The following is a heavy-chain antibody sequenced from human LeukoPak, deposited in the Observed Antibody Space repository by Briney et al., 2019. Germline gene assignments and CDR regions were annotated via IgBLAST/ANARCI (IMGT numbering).Heavy chain of an antibody. J-gene: IGHJ5*02. CDR3: ARGGWYYDSSGLNWLDP. Sequence: SETPSLTCTVSSDSISTSHWLSGAGQPPGKGPEWIGENYHSGSTNYNPSLKSRDTISVDKTKNLFSLKLSSVTAADTAVYYCARGGWYYDSSGLNWLDPWGQGTLVTVSS. V-gene: IGHV4-4*02. CDR2: NYHSGST. CDR1: SDSISTSHW. D-gene: IGHD3-22*01.